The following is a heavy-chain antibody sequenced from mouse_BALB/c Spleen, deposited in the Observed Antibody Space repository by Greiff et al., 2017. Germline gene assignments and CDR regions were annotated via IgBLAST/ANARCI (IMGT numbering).Heavy chain of an antibody. CDR1: GFTFSSFG. Sequence: EVQVVESGGGLVQPGGSRKLSCAASGFTFSSFGMHWVRQAPEKGLEWVAYISSGSSTIYYADTVKGRFTISRDNPKNTLFLQMTSLRSEDTAMYYCARRGEYGNYFDYWGQGTTLTVSS. CDR2: ISSGSSTI. CDR3: ARRGEYGNYFDY. V-gene: IGHV5-17*02. D-gene: IGHD2-10*02. J-gene: IGHJ2*01.